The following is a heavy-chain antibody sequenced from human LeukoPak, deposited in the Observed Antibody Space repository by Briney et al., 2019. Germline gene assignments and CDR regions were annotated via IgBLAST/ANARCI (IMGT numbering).Heavy chain of an antibody. CDR3: VSPTAG. CDR2: INTDGSST. J-gene: IGHJ1*01. Sequence: GGSLRLSCEASGFTFSSYWMHWVRQAPGKGLVWVSRINTDGSSTTYADSVKGRFTISRDNAKNTLYLQMNTLRAVDTAVYYCVSPTAGWGQGTLVTVSS. V-gene: IGHV3-74*01. CDR1: GFTFSSYW. D-gene: IGHD6-25*01.